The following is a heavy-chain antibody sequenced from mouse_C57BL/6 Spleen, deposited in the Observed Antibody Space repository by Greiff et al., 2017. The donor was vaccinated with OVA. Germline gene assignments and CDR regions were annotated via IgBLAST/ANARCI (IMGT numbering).Heavy chain of an antibody. CDR3: ARSDYYAMDY. J-gene: IGHJ4*01. CDR1: GYAFSSSW. Sequence: QVQLKESGPELVKPGASVKISCKASGYAFSSSWMNWVKQRPGTGLEWIGRIYPGDGDTNYNGKFKGKATLTADKSSSTAYMQLSSLTSEDSAVYFCARSDYYAMDYWGQGTSVTVSS. CDR2: IYPGDGDT. V-gene: IGHV1-82*01.